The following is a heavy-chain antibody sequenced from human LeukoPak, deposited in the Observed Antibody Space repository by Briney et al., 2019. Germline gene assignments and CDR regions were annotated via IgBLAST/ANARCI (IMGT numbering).Heavy chain of an antibody. V-gene: IGHV3-30*02. CDR1: GFTFSSYG. CDR2: IRYDGSNK. D-gene: IGHD2-15*01. Sequence: PGGSLRLSCAASGFTFSSYGMHWVRQAPGKGLEWVAFIRYDGSNKYYADSVEGRFTISRDNSKNTLYLQMNSLRAEDTAVYYCAKDKDRRAHDAFDIWGQGTMVTVSS. CDR3: AKDKDRRAHDAFDI. J-gene: IGHJ3*02.